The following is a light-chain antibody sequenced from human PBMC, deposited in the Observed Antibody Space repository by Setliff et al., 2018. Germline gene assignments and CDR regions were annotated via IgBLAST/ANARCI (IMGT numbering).Light chain of an antibody. CDR1: SSDVGGYNY. Sequence: QSVLTQPAAVSGPPGQSITISCTGTSSDVGGYNYVSWYQQYPGKAPKLMIYEVTKRPSGVSDRFSGSKSGNTASLTISGLQAEDEADYYCLSYTSKTTHALFGGGTKVTVL. CDR3: LSYTSKTTHAL. J-gene: IGLJ2*01. CDR2: EVT. V-gene: IGLV2-14*01.